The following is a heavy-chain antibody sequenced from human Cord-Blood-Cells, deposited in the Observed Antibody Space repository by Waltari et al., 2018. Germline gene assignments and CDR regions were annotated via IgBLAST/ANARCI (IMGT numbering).Heavy chain of an antibody. CDR3: AIHLIAARPHYFDY. CDR1: GNTLPGYY. Sequence: QLQRLRSGAEGKKPGPSLKVSCKASGNTLPGYYMHGLRQAPGQGLEWMGRINPNSGGTNYAQKFQGRVTMTRDTSISTAYMELSRLRSDDTAVYYCAIHLIAARPHYFDYWGQGTLVTVSS. V-gene: IGHV1-2*06. J-gene: IGHJ4*02. CDR2: INPNSGGT. D-gene: IGHD6-6*01.